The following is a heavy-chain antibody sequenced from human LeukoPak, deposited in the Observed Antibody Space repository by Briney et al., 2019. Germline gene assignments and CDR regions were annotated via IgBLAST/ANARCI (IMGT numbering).Heavy chain of an antibody. J-gene: IGHJ4*02. D-gene: IGHD4-17*01. Sequence: PGGSLRLSCEASRFVFTNYYMSWVRQAPGKGLEWVSGISASSVSTHYADSVKGRFTISRDNSKNTLYLQMNSLRAEDTAIYYCAKGIYGDYALDSWGQGTLVTVSS. CDR3: AKGIYGDYALDS. V-gene: IGHV3-23*01. CDR1: RFVFTNYY. CDR2: ISASSVST.